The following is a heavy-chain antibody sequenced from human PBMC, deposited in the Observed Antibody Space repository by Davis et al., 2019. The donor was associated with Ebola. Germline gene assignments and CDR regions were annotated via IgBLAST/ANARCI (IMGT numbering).Heavy chain of an antibody. Sequence: PGGSLRLSCAASGFTFSTYRMNWVRQAPGKGLEWVSYISSSSSTKDYADSVKGRFTISRDNAKNSLYLQLSSLRGEDTAVYYCATDKREIGGYRYAPAWGQGTLVTVSS. CDR2: ISSSSSTK. J-gene: IGHJ4*02. V-gene: IGHV3-48*04. CDR3: ATDKREIGGYRYAPA. CDR1: GFTFSTYR. D-gene: IGHD5-18*01.